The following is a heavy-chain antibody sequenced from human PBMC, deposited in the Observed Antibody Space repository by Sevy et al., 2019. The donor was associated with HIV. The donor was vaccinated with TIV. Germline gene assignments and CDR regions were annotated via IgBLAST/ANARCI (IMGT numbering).Heavy chain of an antibody. CDR2: ISAYNGNR. CDR1: GYTFTIYG. J-gene: IGHJ5*02. V-gene: IGHV1-18*01. D-gene: IGHD3-3*01. CDR3: ARDRTNDFWSGYYRGCWSDP. Sequence: ASVKVSCKGSGYTFTIYGISWVRQAPGQGLEWMGWISAYNGNRNYAQKLQGRVTMTTDTSTSTAYMELRSLRSDDTAVYYCARDRTNDFWSGYYRGCWSDPWGQGTLVTVSS.